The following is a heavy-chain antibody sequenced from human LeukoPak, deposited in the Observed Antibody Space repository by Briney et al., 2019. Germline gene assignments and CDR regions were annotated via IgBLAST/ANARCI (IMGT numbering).Heavy chain of an antibody. CDR1: GGSISSYY. V-gene: IGHV2-70*11. D-gene: IGHD6-13*01. CDR3: ARMGITTPGKAFDY. Sequence: TLSLTCTVSGGSISSYYWSWIRQPPGKALEWLARIDWDDDKYYSTSLKTRLTISKDTSKNQVVLTMTNMDPVDTATYYCARMGITTPGKAFDYWGQRTLVTVSS. J-gene: IGHJ4*02. CDR2: IDWDDDK.